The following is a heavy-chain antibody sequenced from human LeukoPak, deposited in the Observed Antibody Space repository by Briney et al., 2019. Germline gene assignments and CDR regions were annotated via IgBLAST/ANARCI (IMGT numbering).Heavy chain of an antibody. D-gene: IGHD1-7*01. Sequence: GASVKVSCKASGYTFTGYYMHWVRQAPGQGLEWMGWINPNSGGTNYAQKFQGRVTMTRDTSISTAYMELSRLRSDDTAVYYCARDITGTTLGGFDPWGQGTLVTVSS. J-gene: IGHJ5*02. CDR1: GYTFTGYY. CDR3: ARDITGTTLGGFDP. CDR2: INPNSGGT. V-gene: IGHV1-2*02.